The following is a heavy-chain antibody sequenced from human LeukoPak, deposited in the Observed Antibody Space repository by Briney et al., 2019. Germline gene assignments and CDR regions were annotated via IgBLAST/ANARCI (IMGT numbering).Heavy chain of an antibody. V-gene: IGHV3-23*01. CDR3: AKAPVTTCRGAYCYPFDY. CDR1: GFTLSSYA. Sequence: GGSLRLPCAASGFTLSSYAMSGVRQAPGKGLEWFSAISDSGNTYHADSVKGRFTNSRDSSKNTLFLQMNRLRPEDAAVYYCAKAPVTTCRGAYCYPFDYWGQGTLVTVSS. CDR2: ISDSGNT. J-gene: IGHJ4*02. D-gene: IGHD2-21*01.